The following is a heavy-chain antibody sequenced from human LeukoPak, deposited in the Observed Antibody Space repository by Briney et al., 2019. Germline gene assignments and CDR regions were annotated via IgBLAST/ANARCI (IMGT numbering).Heavy chain of an antibody. V-gene: IGHV4-61*05. CDR3: ARVLRYFDWLPNHHAFDI. CDR2: IYYSGST. D-gene: IGHD3-9*01. Sequence: SETLSLTCTVSGGSISSSNYYWGWIRQPPGKGLEWIGYIYYSGSTNYNPSLKSRVTISVDTSKNQFSLKLSSVTAADTAVYYCARVLRYFDWLPNHHAFDIWGQGTMVTVSS. J-gene: IGHJ3*02. CDR1: GGSISSSNYY.